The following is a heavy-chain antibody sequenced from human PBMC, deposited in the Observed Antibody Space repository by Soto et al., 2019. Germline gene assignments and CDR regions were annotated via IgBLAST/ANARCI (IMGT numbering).Heavy chain of an antibody. J-gene: IGHJ4*02. CDR1: RFAVRDLL. CDR3: ARERDSSGYYYLGRY. CDR2: IKKDGSEE. D-gene: IGHD3-22*01. V-gene: IGHV3-7*01. Sequence: GGSLRLFCGTSRFAVRDLLKTWVRQFPGKGLEWVADIKKDGSEEYYGDSVKGRFTISRDNAKNTLYLQMNSLRAEDTAVYYCARERDSSGYYYLGRYWGQGTLVTVSX.